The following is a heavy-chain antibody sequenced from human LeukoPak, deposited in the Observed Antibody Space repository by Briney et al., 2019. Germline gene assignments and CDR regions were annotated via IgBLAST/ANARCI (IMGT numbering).Heavy chain of an antibody. CDR2: IYYSGST. V-gene: IGHV4-39*01. Sequence: SETLSLTCTVSGGSISSSSYYWGWIRQPPGKGLEWIGSIYYSGSTYYNPSLKSRVTISVDTSKNQFSLKLSSVTAADTAVYYCASLATHSSFSVALDYWGQGTLVTVSS. D-gene: IGHD6-6*01. J-gene: IGHJ4*02. CDR3: ASLATHSSFSVALDY. CDR1: GGSISSSSYY.